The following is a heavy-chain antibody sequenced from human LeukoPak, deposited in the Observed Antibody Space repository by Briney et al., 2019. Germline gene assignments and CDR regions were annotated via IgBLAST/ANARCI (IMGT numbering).Heavy chain of an antibody. J-gene: IGHJ4*02. D-gene: IGHD4-17*01. CDR1: GVSTSAYY. V-gene: IGHV4-4*07. CDR2: IYPGESIYASGNT. Sequence: SETLSLTCSVSGVSTSAYYWSWIRQPAGKGLEWIGRIYPGESIYASGNTNYNPSLKSRVSMSGDTSKNQVSLKLRSVTAADTAVYCCARDPTTVTTIFDSWGQGTLVTVSS. CDR3: ARDPTTVTTIFDS.